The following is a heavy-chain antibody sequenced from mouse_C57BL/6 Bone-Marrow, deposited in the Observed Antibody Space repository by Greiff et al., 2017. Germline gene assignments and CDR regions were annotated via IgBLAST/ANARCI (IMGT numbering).Heavy chain of an antibody. D-gene: IGHD2-2*01. V-gene: IGHV1-64*01. CDR1: GYTFTSYW. Sequence: VQLQQPGAELVKPGASVKLSCKASGYTFTSYWMHWVKQRPGQGLEWIGMIHPNSGSTNYNEKFKSKATLTVDKSSSTAYMQLSSLTSEDSAVYYCARKVDGNDAFGTYFDYWGQGTTLTVSS. J-gene: IGHJ2*01. CDR2: IHPNSGST. CDR3: ARKVDGNDAFGTYFDY.